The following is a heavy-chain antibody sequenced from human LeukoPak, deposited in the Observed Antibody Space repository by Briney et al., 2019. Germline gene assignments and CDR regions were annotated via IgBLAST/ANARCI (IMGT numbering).Heavy chain of an antibody. V-gene: IGHV1-69*01. Sequence: SVKVSCKASGGTFSSYAISWVRQAPGQELEWMGGIFPIFGTANYAQKFQGRVTITADESTSTAYMELSSLRSEDTAAYYCARYSSSWYGDAFDIWGQGTMVTVSS. CDR1: GGTFSSYA. J-gene: IGHJ3*02. D-gene: IGHD6-13*01. CDR3: ARYSSSWYGDAFDI. CDR2: IFPIFGTA.